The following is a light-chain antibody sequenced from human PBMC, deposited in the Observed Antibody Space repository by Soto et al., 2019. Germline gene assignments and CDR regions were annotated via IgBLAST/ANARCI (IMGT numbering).Light chain of an antibody. CDR3: SSYTNNSTLV. CDR2: EVS. CDR1: SSAVGSYRL. J-gene: IGLJ3*02. Sequence: QSVLTQPASVSGSPGQSITISCTGSSSAVGSYRLVSWYQCHPGKVPKLIIYEVSNRPSGVSNRFSGSKSGNTASLTISRLQAEDEADYYCSSYTNNSTLVFGGGTKVTVL. V-gene: IGLV2-14*02.